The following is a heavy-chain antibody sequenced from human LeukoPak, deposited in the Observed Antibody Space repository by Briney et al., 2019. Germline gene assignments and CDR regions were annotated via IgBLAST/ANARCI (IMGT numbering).Heavy chain of an antibody. D-gene: IGHD5-24*01. CDR3: ARSFVEMATIYRYYYYYYMDV. CDR2: INPNSGGT. V-gene: IGHV1-2*02. J-gene: IGHJ6*03. CDR1: GYTFTGYY. Sequence: ASVKVSCKASGYTFTGYYMHWVRQAPGQGLEWMGWINPNSGGTNYAQKFQGRVTMTRDTSISTAYMELSRLRSDDTAVYYCARSFVEMATIYRYYYYYYMDVWGKGTTVTISS.